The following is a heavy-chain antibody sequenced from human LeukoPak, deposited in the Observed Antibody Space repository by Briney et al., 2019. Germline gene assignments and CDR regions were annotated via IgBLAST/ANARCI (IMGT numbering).Heavy chain of an antibody. CDR2: INPYSGGT. CDR1: GYTFTGYF. D-gene: IGHD2-2*01. J-gene: IGHJ5*02. V-gene: IGHV1-2*02. Sequence: ASVKVSCKASGYTFTGYFMHWVRQAPGQGLEWMGWINPYSGGTHYAQKFQGRVTMTRDTSISTAYMDLSRLRSDDTAVYYCARGMGVLVPAATWFDPWGQGTLVTVSS. CDR3: ARGMGVLVPAATWFDP.